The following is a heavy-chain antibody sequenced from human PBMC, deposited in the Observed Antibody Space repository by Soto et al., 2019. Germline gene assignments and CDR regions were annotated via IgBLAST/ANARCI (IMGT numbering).Heavy chain of an antibody. CDR1: GFPFSTYA. V-gene: IGHV3-23*01. Sequence: LRLSCAASGFPFSTYAMSWVRQAPGKGKEWVSTISSGGGSTFYADSVKGRFTISRDNSKNTLYLQMNSLRAEDAAVYHCAKITSTTSDFDCWGQGTLVTVSS. CDR2: ISSGGGST. CDR3: AKITSTTSDFDC. D-gene: IGHD2-2*01. J-gene: IGHJ4*02.